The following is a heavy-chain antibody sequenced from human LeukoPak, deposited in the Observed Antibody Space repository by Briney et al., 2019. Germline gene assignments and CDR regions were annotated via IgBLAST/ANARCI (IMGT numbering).Heavy chain of an antibody. Sequence: GGSLRLSCAASGFTFSSYAMSWVRQAPGKGLEGVSSISGSGNRTYYADSVRGRFTISRDNSKNTLFLQMSSLRAEDTAVYYCAKNLYCGGGSCYPSALGMDVWGQGTTVTVS. CDR2: ISGSGNRT. CDR1: GFTFSSYA. CDR3: AKNLYCGGGSCYPSALGMDV. J-gene: IGHJ6*02. V-gene: IGHV3-23*01. D-gene: IGHD2-15*01.